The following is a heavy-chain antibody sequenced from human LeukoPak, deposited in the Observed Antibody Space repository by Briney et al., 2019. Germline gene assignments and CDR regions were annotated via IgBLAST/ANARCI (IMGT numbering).Heavy chain of an antibody. CDR3: AGGSSYDFWSGYCY. D-gene: IGHD3-3*01. V-gene: IGHV4-34*01. Sequence: PSETLSLTCAVYGGSFSGYYWSWIRQPPGKGLEWIGEINHSGSTNYNPSLKSRVTISVDTSKDQFSLKLSSVTAADTAVYYCAGGSSYDFWSGYCYWGQGTLVTVSS. CDR2: INHSGST. J-gene: IGHJ4*02. CDR1: GGSFSGYY.